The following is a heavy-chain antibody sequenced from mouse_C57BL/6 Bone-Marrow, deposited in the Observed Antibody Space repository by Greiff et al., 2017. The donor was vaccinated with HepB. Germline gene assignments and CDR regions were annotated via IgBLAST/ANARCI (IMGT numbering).Heavy chain of an antibody. Sequence: EVQLQESGPGLVKPSQSLSLTCSVTGYSITSGYYWNWIRQFPGNKLEWMGYISYDGSNNYNPSLKNRISITRDTSKNQFFLKLNSVTTEDTATYYCARDRTTVVALYYYAMDYWGQGTSVTVAS. CDR2: ISYDGSN. J-gene: IGHJ4*01. D-gene: IGHD1-1*01. CDR3: ARDRTTVVALYYYAMDY. V-gene: IGHV3-6*01. CDR1: GYSITSGYY.